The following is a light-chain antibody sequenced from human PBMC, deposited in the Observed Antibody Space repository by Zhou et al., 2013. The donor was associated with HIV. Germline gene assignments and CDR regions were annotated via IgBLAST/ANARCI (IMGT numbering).Light chain of an antibody. J-gene: IGKJ2*01. CDR1: QGISSY. V-gene: IGKV1-9*01. CDR3: QQLDSYPRT. Sequence: DIQLTQSPSFLSASVGDRVTITCRASQGISSYLAWYQQKPGKAPKLLIYAASTLQGGVPSRFSGSGFGTQFSLTISSLQPEDFATYYCQQLDSYPRTFGQGTKLEIK. CDR2: AAS.